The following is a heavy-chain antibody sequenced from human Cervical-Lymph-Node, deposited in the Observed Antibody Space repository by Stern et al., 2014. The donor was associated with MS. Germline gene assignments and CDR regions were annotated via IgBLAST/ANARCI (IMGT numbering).Heavy chain of an antibody. CDR3: ARTVSTSGSEFDP. Sequence: VQLEESGPGLLKPSDTLSLTCAVFGHSISKTNWWGWIRQPPGKGLEWIGYIFHSGSTFYNPSLKSRVTMSVDTSKNQFPLKLTSVTAVDTAVYCARTVSTSGSEFDPWGQGTLVTVSS. CDR1: GHSISKTNW. CDR2: IFHSGST. V-gene: IGHV4-28*01. D-gene: IGHD5/OR15-5a*01. J-gene: IGHJ5*02.